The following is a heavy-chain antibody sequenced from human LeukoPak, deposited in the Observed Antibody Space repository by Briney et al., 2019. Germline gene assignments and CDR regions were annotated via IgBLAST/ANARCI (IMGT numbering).Heavy chain of an antibody. J-gene: IGHJ4*02. CDR3: ARGVIRGYSSY. V-gene: IGHV4-34*01. D-gene: IGHD5-18*01. CDR2: INHSGST. CDR1: GGSFSGYY. Sequence: SETLSLTCAVYGGSFSGYYWSWIRQPPEKGLEWIGEINHSGSTNYNPSLKSRVTISVDTSKNQFSLKLSSVTAADTAVYYCARGVIRGYSSYWGQGTLVTVSS.